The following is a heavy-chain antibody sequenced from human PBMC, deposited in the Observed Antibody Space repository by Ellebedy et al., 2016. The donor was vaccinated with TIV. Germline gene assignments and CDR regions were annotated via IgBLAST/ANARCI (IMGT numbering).Heavy chain of an antibody. J-gene: IGHJ4*02. Sequence: GESLKISCAASGFTFSSYAMSWVRQAPGKGLEWVSAISGSGGSTYYADSVKGRFTISRDNSKNTLYLQMNSLRAEDTAVYYCAKLNGWELPPDVGDYWGQGTLVTVSS. CDR2: ISGSGGST. D-gene: IGHD1-26*01. CDR1: GFTFSSYA. CDR3: AKLNGWELPPDVGDY. V-gene: IGHV3-23*01.